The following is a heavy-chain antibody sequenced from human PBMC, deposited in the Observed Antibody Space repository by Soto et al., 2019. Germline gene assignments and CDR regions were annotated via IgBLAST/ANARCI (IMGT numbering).Heavy chain of an antibody. V-gene: IGHV3-49*03. Sequence: GSLRLSCTVSGFTAGDYAINWLRQAPGKGLEWIAIIRANSYGGAIEYAASVKGRFTVSRDDSKSIAYLQMNSLNIEDTAVYYCFCFSVVATIGFAFDILGHGTLVTVSS. CDR1: GFTAGDYA. CDR3: FCFSVVATIGFAFDI. CDR2: IRANSYGGAI. J-gene: IGHJ3*02. D-gene: IGHD5-12*01.